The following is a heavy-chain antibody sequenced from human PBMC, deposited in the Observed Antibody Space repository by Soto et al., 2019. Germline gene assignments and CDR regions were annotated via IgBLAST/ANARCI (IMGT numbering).Heavy chain of an antibody. Sequence: PGGSLRLSCAASGFTFDGYAMHWVRQVPGKGLEWVSGISWNSGSIGYADSVEGRFTISRDNAKKSLYLQMNSLRPEDTALYYCANGRSGQVASAFDMWGQGTMVTVSS. CDR1: GFTFDGYA. CDR2: ISWNSGSI. J-gene: IGHJ3*02. CDR3: ANGRSGQVASAFDM. D-gene: IGHD5-12*01. V-gene: IGHV3-9*01.